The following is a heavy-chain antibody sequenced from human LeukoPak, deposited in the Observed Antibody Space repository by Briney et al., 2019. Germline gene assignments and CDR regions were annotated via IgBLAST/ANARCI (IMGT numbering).Heavy chain of an antibody. CDR2: ISYDGSNK. J-gene: IGHJ2*01. CDR3: AKSPRGVIYWYFDL. CDR1: GFTFSSYA. V-gene: IGHV3-30*04. Sequence: GGSLRLSCAASGFTFSSYAMHWVRQAPGKGLAWVAVISYDGSNKYYADSVKGRFTISRDNSKNTLYLQMNSLRAEDTAVYYCAKSPRGVIYWYFDLWGRGTLVTVSS. D-gene: IGHD3-10*01.